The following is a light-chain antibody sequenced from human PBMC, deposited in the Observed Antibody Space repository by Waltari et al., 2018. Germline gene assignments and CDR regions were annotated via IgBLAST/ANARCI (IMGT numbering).Light chain of an antibody. CDR1: QNVNSN. J-gene: IGKJ1*01. Sequence: EIIMTQSPATLSLSPGDRATLSCRASQNVNSNLARYQQKPGQAPRLLIYGASIRATGIPAMFSGSASVTQFTLTINSLQSEDSAVYFCQQHNDWPPWTFGQGTKVELK. V-gene: IGKV3-15*01. CDR3: QQHNDWPPWT. CDR2: GAS.